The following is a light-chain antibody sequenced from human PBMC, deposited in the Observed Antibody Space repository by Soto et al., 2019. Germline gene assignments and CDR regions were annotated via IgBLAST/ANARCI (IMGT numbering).Light chain of an antibody. J-gene: IGLJ3*02. CDR1: SSDVGSYNL. CDR3: CSYAGRTTWV. V-gene: IGLV2-23*01. Sequence: QSALTQPASVSGSPGQSITISCTGTSSDVGSYNLVSWYQQHPGKVPKLMIYEGSERPSGVSNRFSGSKSANTASLTISGLQAEHEAVYFCCSYAGRTTWVFGGGTKLTVL. CDR2: EGS.